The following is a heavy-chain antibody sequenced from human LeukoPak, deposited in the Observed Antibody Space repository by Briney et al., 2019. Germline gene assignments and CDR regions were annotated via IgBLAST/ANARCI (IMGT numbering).Heavy chain of an antibody. J-gene: IGHJ3*02. CDR1: GGSISSYY. CDR3: ARALTYSSSSVSAFDI. CDR2: IYYSGST. V-gene: IGHV4-59*01. D-gene: IGHD6-13*01. Sequence: SETLSLTCSVSGGSISSYYWSWVRQPPGKGLEWIGYIYYSGSTYDNPSLKSRVTISVDTSKNQFSLNLRSVTAADTAVYYCARALTYSSSSVSAFDIWGQGTMVTVSS.